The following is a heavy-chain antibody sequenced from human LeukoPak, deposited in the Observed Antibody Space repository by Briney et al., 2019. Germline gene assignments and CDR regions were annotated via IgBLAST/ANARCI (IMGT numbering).Heavy chain of an antibody. J-gene: IGHJ4*02. V-gene: IGHV4-59*01. CDR3: ARSSRDPFDY. D-gene: IGHD5-24*01. CDR1: GGSISSYY. CDR2: IYYSGST. Sequence: SETLSLTCTISGGSISSYYWSWIRQPPGKGLEWIGYIYYSGSTNYNPSLKSRVTISVDTPKNQFSLKLSSVTAADTAVYYCARSSRDPFDYWGQGTLVTVSS.